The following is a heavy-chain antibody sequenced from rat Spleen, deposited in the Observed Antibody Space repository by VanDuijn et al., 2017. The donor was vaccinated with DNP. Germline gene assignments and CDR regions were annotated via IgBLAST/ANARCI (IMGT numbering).Heavy chain of an antibody. V-gene: IGHV5S23*01. CDR1: GFTFSNYD. Sequence: EVQLVESGGGLVQPGRSLKLSCAASGFTFSNYDMAWVRQAPTKGLEWVASISTGGGNTYYRDSVKGRFTISRDNAKSTLYLQMDSLRSEDTATYYCTRRGGTFFDYWGQGVMVTVSS. J-gene: IGHJ2*01. CDR3: TRRGGTFFDY. D-gene: IGHD5-1*01. CDR2: ISTGGGNT.